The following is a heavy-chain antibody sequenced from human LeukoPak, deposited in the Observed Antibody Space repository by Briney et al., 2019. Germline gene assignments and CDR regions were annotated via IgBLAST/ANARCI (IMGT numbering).Heavy chain of an antibody. D-gene: IGHD4-23*01. CDR1: RFTFSTYR. V-gene: IGHV3-74*01. J-gene: IGHJ4*02. Sequence: GGSLRLSCAASRFTFSTYRMHWVRQAPGKGLLWVSRIEGDGSGTTYADSVKGRFTISRDNAKSTLYLQMNSLRDEDTAVYYCVTGLDSGGNSWGQGTLVTVSS. CDR2: IEGDGSGT. CDR3: VTGLDSGGNS.